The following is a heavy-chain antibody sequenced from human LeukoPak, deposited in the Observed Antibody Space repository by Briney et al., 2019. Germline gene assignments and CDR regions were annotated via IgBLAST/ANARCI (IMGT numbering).Heavy chain of an antibody. J-gene: IGHJ4*02. CDR2: ISSSSSYI. CDR3: ASSDWTNDAGDF. Sequence: GGSLRLSCAASGFTFSSYSMNWVRQAPGKGLEWVSSISSSSSYIYYADSVKGRFTISRDNAKNSLYLQMDSLRAEDTAVYYCASSDWTNDAGDFWGQGALVTVSS. V-gene: IGHV3-21*01. CDR1: GFTFSSYS. D-gene: IGHD1/OR15-1a*01.